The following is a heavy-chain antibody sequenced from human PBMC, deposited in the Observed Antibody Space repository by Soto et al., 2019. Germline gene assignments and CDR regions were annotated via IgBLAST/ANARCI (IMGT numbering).Heavy chain of an antibody. CDR1: GFPFSIYS. V-gene: IGHV3-48*02. J-gene: IGHJ4*02. CDR2: ITSDTNTI. D-gene: IGHD6-19*01. Sequence: EVPLVESGGGLVQPGGSLRLTFVASGFPFSIYSMNWVRQAPGKGLEWSSYITSDTNTIKYADSVKGRFTISRDNAKNLVYLQMNSLRDEDTAVYFCARSVEGHFDYWGQGTVVTVSS. CDR3: ARSVEGHFDY.